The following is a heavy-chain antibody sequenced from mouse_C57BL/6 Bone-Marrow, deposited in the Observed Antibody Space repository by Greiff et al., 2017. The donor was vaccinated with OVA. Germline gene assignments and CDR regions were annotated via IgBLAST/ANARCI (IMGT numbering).Heavy chain of an antibody. CDR1: GYAFSSYW. CDR3: ARRDGNYVRNFDY. CDR2: IYPGDGDT. Sequence: QVQLQQSGAELVKPGASVKISCKASGYAFSSYWMNWVKQRPGKGLEWIGQIYPGDGDTNYNGKFKGKATLTADKSSSTAYMQLSSLTSEDSAVYFCARRDGNYVRNFDYWGQGTTLTVSS. D-gene: IGHD2-1*01. V-gene: IGHV1-80*01. J-gene: IGHJ2*01.